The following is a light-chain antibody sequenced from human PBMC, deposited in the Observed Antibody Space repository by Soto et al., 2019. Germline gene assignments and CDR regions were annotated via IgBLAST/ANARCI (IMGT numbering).Light chain of an antibody. J-gene: IGLJ1*01. Sequence: SVLTQPASVSGSPGQSITISCTGTSSDVGGYNYVSWYQHHPGEAPKLMIFEVTKRPSGVSNRFSGSKSGNTASLNISGLQAEYEADYFCNSYTSTSSYVFGSGTKVTVL. CDR3: NSYTSTSSYV. CDR2: EVT. CDR1: SSDVGGYNY. V-gene: IGLV2-14*01.